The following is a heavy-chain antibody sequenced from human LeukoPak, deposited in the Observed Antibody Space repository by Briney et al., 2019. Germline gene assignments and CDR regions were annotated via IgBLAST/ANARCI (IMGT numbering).Heavy chain of an antibody. Sequence: GRSLRLSCAAPGFTFSSYAMHWVRQAPGKGLEWVAVISYDGSNKYYADSVKGRFTISRDNSKNTLYPQMNSLRAEDTAVYYCARDDYYDSSGYTDAFDIWGQGTMVTVSS. J-gene: IGHJ3*02. CDR3: ARDDYYDSSGYTDAFDI. CDR1: GFTFSSYA. CDR2: ISYDGSNK. D-gene: IGHD3-22*01. V-gene: IGHV3-30*04.